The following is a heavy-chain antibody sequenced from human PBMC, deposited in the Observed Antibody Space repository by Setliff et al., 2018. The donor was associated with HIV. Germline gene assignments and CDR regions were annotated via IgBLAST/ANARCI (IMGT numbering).Heavy chain of an antibody. D-gene: IGHD3-10*01. CDR2: IIPNSGGT. J-gene: IGHJ4*02. Sequence: GASVKVSCKASGYTFTGYYIHWVRQAPGQGLEWMGWIIPNSGGTNYAQKFEGRVTMTRDTTVNTVYIEVSSLRSDDTAVYYCSRDVGVPGRGNALEYWGQGIPVTVSS. CDR3: SRDVGVPGRGNALEY. CDR1: GYTFTGYY. V-gene: IGHV1-2*02.